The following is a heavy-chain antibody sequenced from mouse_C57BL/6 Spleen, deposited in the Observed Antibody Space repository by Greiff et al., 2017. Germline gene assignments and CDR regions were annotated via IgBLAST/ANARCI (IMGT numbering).Heavy chain of an antibody. J-gene: IGHJ4*01. Sequence: VQLKESGPELVKPGASVKISCKASGYSFTDYNMNWVKQSNGKSLEWIGVINPNYGTTSYNQKFKGKATLTVDQSSSTAYMQLNSLTSEDSAVYYCARSDYYGSSPLYYAMDYWGQGTSVTVSS. CDR1: GYSFTDYN. CDR3: ARSDYYGSSPLYYAMDY. V-gene: IGHV1-39*01. CDR2: INPNYGTT. D-gene: IGHD1-1*01.